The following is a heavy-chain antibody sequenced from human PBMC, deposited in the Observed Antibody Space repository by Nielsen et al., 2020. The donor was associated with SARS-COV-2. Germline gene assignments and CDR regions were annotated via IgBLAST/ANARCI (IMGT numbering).Heavy chain of an antibody. CDR3: AKDPYYDILTGSGAFDI. J-gene: IGHJ3*02. CDR1: GFTFDDYA. V-gene: IGHV3-9*01. Sequence: SLKISCAASGFTFDDYAMHWVRQAPGKGLEWVSGISWNSGSIGYADSVKGRFTISRDNAKNSLYLQMNSLRAEDTALYYCAKDPYYDILTGSGAFDIWGQGTMVTVSS. D-gene: IGHD3-9*01. CDR2: ISWNSGSI.